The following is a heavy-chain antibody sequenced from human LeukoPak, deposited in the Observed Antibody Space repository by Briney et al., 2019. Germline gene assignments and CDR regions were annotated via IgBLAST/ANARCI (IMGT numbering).Heavy chain of an antibody. D-gene: IGHD3-10*01. Sequence: GGSLRLSCAASGFTFSSYAMSWVRQAPGKGLEWVSSISSSSSYIYYADSVKGRFTISRDNAKNSLYLQMNSLRAEDTAVYYCASGPDGSGSYYRSYNWCDPWGQGTLVTVTS. CDR2: ISSSSSYI. CDR1: GFTFSSYA. V-gene: IGHV3-21*01. CDR3: ASGPDGSGSYYRSYNWCDP. J-gene: IGHJ5*02.